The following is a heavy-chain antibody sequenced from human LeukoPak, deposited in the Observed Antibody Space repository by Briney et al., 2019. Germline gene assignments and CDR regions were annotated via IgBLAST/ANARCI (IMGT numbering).Heavy chain of an antibody. J-gene: IGHJ1*01. CDR1: GGSISSSSYY. D-gene: IGHD3-9*01. Sequence: SETLSLTCNVSGGSISSSSYYWGWIRQPPGKGLEWIGSIYYSGSTYYNPSLKSRVTISVDTSKNQFSLKLSSVTAADTAVYYCARHPRLRYFDWGAEYFQHWGQGTLVTVSS. V-gene: IGHV4-39*01. CDR2: IYYSGST. CDR3: ARHPRLRYFDWGAEYFQH.